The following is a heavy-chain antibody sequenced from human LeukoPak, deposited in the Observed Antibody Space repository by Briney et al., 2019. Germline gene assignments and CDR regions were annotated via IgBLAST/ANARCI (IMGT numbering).Heavy chain of an antibody. J-gene: IGHJ6*03. CDR2: INHSGST. V-gene: IGHV4-34*01. CDR3: ARRVYYYYHMDV. Sequence: SETLSLTCAVYGGSFSGYYWSWIRQPPGKGLEWIGEINHSGSTNYNPSLKSRVTISVDTSKNQFSLKLSSVTAADTAVYYCARRVYYYYHMDVWGKGTTVTISS. CDR1: GGSFSGYY.